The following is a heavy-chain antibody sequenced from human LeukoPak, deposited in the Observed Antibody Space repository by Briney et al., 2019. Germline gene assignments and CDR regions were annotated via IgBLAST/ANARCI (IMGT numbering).Heavy chain of an antibody. D-gene: IGHD2-2*01. V-gene: IGHV4-34*01. Sequence: PSETLSLTCAVYGGSFSGYYWSWIRQPPGKGLEWIGEINHSGSTNYNPSLKSRVTISVDTSKNQFSLKLSSVTAADTAVYYCARGVGYCSSTSCYLYYYYYYGMDVWGQGTTVTVSS. J-gene: IGHJ6*02. CDR3: ARGVGYCSSTSCYLYYYYYYGMDV. CDR1: GGSFSGYY. CDR2: INHSGST.